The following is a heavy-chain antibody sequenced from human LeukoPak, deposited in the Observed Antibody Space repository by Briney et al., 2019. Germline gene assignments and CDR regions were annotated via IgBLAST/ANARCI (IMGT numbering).Heavy chain of an antibody. CDR3: ARNEAVAGMADY. D-gene: IGHD6-19*01. CDR1: GYTFTSYY. Sequence: ASVKVSCKASGYTFTSYYMHWVRQAPGQGLEWMGIINLSGGSTSYAQKFQGRVTMTRDTSTSTVYMELSILRSEDTAVYYCARNEAVAGMADYWGQGTLVTVSS. V-gene: IGHV1-46*01. J-gene: IGHJ4*02. CDR2: INLSGGST.